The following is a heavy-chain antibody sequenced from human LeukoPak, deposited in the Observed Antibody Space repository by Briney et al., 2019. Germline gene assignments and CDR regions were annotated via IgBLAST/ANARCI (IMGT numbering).Heavy chain of an antibody. CDR1: GYSFSSFG. CDR3: ARDEEVPTYPNWIGT. V-gene: IGHV1-18*01. Sequence: ASVKVSCKASGYSFSSFGVSCLRQAPGQRLEWMGWISPYTYNTNYAQRFQGRVTLTTDISTNTAYMEVRSLTSDDTAVYYCARDEEVPTYPNWIGTWGQGTLVTVSS. D-gene: IGHD2-2*01. CDR2: ISPYTYNT. J-gene: IGHJ5*02.